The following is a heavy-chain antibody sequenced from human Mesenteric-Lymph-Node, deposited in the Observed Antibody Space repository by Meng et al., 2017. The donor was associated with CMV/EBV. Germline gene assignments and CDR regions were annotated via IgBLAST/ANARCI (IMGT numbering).Heavy chain of an antibody. Sequence: LTCIVSGGSISSSNFYWGWIRQPPGKGLEWIGEINHSGSTNYNPSLKSRVTISVDTSKNQFSLKLSSVTAADTAVYYCARGPRWFDPWGQGTLVTVSS. CDR2: INHSGST. CDR3: ARGPRWFDP. J-gene: IGHJ5*02. V-gene: IGHV4-39*07. CDR1: GGSISSSNFY.